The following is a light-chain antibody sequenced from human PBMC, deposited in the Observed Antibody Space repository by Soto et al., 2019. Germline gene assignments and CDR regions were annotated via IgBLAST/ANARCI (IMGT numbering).Light chain of an antibody. CDR2: DVS. CDR3: SSYTSSSTLYV. CDR1: SSDVGGYNY. Sequence: QSALTQPASVSGSPGQSITISCTGTSSDVGGYNYVSWYQQHPGKAPKLMIYDVSNRPSGVSTRFSGSKSGNTASLTISGLQAEDEAAYYCSSYTSSSTLYVFGTGTKVTVL. J-gene: IGLJ1*01. V-gene: IGLV2-14*01.